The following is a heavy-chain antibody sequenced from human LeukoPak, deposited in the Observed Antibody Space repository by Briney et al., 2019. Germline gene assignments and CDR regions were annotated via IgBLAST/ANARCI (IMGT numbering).Heavy chain of an antibody. CDR1: GGSISSYY. J-gene: IGHJ5*02. CDR2: IYYSGST. D-gene: IGHD2-15*01. Sequence: SETLSLTCTVSGGSISSYYWSWIRQPPGKGLEWIGSIYYSGSTYYNPSLKSRVTISVDTSKNQFSLKLSSVTAADTAVYYCARLGCSGGSCSFDPWGQGTLVTVSS. V-gene: IGHV4-59*05. CDR3: ARLGCSGGSCSFDP.